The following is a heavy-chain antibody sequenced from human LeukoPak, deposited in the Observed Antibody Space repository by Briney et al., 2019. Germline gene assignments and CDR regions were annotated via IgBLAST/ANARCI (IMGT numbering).Heavy chain of an antibody. CDR2: ISGSGGST. D-gene: IGHD6-13*01. Sequence: GGSLRLSCAASGFTFSSYAMSWVRQAPGKGLEWVSAISGSGGSTYYADSVKGRFTISRDNSKNTLYLQMNSLRAEDTAVYYCARPIASSSWYGNFQHWGQGTLVTVSS. CDR1: GFTFSSYA. CDR3: ARPIASSSWYGNFQH. J-gene: IGHJ1*01. V-gene: IGHV3-23*01.